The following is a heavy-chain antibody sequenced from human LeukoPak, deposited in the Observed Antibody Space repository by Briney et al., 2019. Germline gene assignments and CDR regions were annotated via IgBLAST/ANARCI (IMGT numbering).Heavy chain of an antibody. CDR1: GFTFSSYS. V-gene: IGHV3-21*01. Sequence: GGSLRLSCAASGFTFSSYSMNWVRQAPGKGLEWVASISTSSSYIYYADSLKGRFTISRDNAKNSLYLQMNSLRAEDTAVYYCARAGSYLREGSDYWGQGTLVTVSS. CDR2: ISTSSSYI. J-gene: IGHJ4*02. CDR3: ARAGSYLREGSDY. D-gene: IGHD1-26*01.